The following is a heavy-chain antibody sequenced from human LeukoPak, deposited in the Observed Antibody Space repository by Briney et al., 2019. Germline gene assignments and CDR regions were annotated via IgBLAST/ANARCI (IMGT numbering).Heavy chain of an antibody. V-gene: IGHV3-53*01. CDR2: IYSGGST. J-gene: IGHJ3*02. CDR1: GFTFKSYA. Sequence: GGSLRLSCSASGFTFKSYAMHWVRQAPGKGLEWVSVIYSGGSTYYADSVKGRFTISRDNSKNTLYLQMNSLRAEDTAVYYCARERYYYDSSHAFDIWGQGTMVTVSS. CDR3: ARERYYYDSSHAFDI. D-gene: IGHD3-22*01.